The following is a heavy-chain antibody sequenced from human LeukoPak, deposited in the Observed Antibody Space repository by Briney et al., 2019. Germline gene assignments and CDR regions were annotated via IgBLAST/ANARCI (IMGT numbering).Heavy chain of an antibody. CDR3: ATHSRPGRKVGEYNWFDP. Sequence: ASVKVSCKASGYTFTGYYMHWVRQAPGQGLEWMGWINPNSGGTNYAQKFQGRVTMTRDTSISTAYMELSSLRSEDTAVYYCATHSRPGRKVGEYNWFDPWGQGTLVTVSS. V-gene: IGHV1-2*02. J-gene: IGHJ5*02. CDR1: GYTFTGYY. CDR2: INPNSGGT. D-gene: IGHD4-11*01.